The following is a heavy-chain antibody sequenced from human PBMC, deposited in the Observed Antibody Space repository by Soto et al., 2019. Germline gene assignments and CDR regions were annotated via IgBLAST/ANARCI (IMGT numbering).Heavy chain of an antibody. J-gene: IGHJ6*02. CDR1: GGSSSSGNYY. CDR3: AREGGAVAGRGRDGMDV. V-gene: IGHV4-30-4*01. D-gene: IGHD6-19*01. Sequence: SETLSLTCTVSGGSSSSGNYYWSWIRQPPGKGLEWIGYIYYSGSTYYNPSLKSRVTISVDTSKNQFSLKLSSVTAADTAVYYCAREGGAVAGRGRDGMDVWGQGTTVTVSS. CDR2: IYYSGST.